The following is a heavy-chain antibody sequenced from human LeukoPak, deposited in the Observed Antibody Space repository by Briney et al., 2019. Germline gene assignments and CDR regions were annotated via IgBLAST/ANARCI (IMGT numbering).Heavy chain of an antibody. V-gene: IGHV3-23*01. J-gene: IGHJ6*03. CDR1: GFTFSSYA. CDR3: AKKAGNPEGRDSSGYYDYYYYMDV. CDR2: ISGSGGST. D-gene: IGHD3-22*01. Sequence: GGSLRLSCAASGFTFSSYAMSWVRQAPGKGLEWVSAISGSGGSTYYADSVKGRFTISRDNSKNTLYLQMNSLRAEDTAVYYCAKKAGNPEGRDSSGYYDYYYYMDVWGKGTTVTVSS.